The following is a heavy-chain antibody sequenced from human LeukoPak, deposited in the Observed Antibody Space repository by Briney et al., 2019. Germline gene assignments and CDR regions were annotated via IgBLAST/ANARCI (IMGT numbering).Heavy chain of an antibody. CDR2: INHSGST. V-gene: IGHV4-34*01. J-gene: IGHJ4*02. CDR1: GGSFSGYY. CDR3: ARGRRRYYYDSSGHLDY. Sequence: SETPSLTCAVYGGSFSGYYWSWIRQPPGKGLEWIGEINHSGSTNYNPSLKSRVTISVDTSKNQFSLKLSSVTAADTAVYYCARGRRRYYYDSSGHLDYWGQGTLVTVSS. D-gene: IGHD3-22*01.